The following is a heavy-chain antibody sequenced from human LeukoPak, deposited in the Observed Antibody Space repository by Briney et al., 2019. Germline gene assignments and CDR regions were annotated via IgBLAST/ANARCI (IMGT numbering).Heavy chain of an antibody. CDR3: ARDLGMAGIAPVDY. CDR1: GYFISSGYY. D-gene: IGHD6-19*01. V-gene: IGHV4-38-2*02. J-gene: IGHJ4*02. Sequence: SETLSLTCTVSGYFISSGYYWGWIRQSPEKGLEWIGSIYHSGATYYNPSLKSRVTISVDTSKNQFSLKVTSVTAADTAVYYCARDLGMAGIAPVDYWGQGTLVTVSS. CDR2: IYHSGAT.